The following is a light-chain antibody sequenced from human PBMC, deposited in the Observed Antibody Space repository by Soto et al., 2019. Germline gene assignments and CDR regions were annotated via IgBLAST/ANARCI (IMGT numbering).Light chain of an antibody. CDR3: SSCADNNIDV. J-gene: IGLJ1*01. Sequence: QSALTQPPSASGSPGQSVTISCTGTSSDVGGYNCVSWYQQHPGKVPKLMISEVNKRPSGVPDRFSGSKSGNTASLTVSGLQAEDEADYYCSSCADNNIDVFGTGTKVTVL. CDR2: EVN. V-gene: IGLV2-8*01. CDR1: SSDVGGYNC.